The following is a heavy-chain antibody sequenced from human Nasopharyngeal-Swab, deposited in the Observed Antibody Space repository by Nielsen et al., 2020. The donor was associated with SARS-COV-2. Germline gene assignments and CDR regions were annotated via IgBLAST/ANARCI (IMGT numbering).Heavy chain of an antibody. D-gene: IGHD3-10*01. CDR2: ISGSGGST. Sequence: GESLKISCAASGFTFSSYAMSWVRQAPGKGLEWVSAISGSGGSTYYADSVKGRFTISRDNSKNTLYLQMNSLRAEDTAVYYCAKVPLFYGEGGLFDHWGQGTLVTVSS. CDR1: GFTFSSYA. J-gene: IGHJ4*02. V-gene: IGHV3-23*01. CDR3: AKVPLFYGEGGLFDH.